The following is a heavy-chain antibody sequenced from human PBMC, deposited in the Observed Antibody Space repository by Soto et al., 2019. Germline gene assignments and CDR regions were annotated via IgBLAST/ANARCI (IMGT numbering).Heavy chain of an antibody. J-gene: IGHJ4*02. CDR1: GGSLSSYY. Sequence: SETLSLTCVVSGGSLSSYYWSWIRQPPGKGLEWIGYIYYSGSTNYNPSLKSRVTVSVDASKNQFSLKLSSVTAADTAVYYCARTWGSTNDDWGRGTLVTVSS. V-gene: IGHV4-59*01. CDR3: ARTWGSTNDD. D-gene: IGHD3-16*01. CDR2: IYYSGST.